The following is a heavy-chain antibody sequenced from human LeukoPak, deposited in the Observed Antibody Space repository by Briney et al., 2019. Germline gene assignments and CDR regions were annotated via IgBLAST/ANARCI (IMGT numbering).Heavy chain of an antibody. J-gene: IGHJ6*03. CDR1: GFTLSTYA. V-gene: IGHV3-23*01. CDR3: AKNRGHCVDGVCHNYYYMDV. D-gene: IGHD2-8*02. CDR2: ISSSGGST. Sequence: GGSLRLSCAASGFTLSTYAMTWVRQAPGKGLEWVSTISSSGGSTYYADSVKGRFTISRDNSKNTLYLQMNSLRAEDTAVYYCAKNRGHCVDGVCHNYYYMDVWGRGTTVTVSS.